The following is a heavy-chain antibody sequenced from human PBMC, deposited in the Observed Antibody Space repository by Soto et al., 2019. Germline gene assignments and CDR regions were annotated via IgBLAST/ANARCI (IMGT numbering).Heavy chain of an antibody. Sequence: ASVKVACKASGYTSTDNYIHWVRRAPGQGLEWMGMINPNGGSTRYTQKFQGRVSITRDTSKSTAYMELSSLTSGNTAVYYCARDPYGYYASWSYYAIDYWRQGTVVTVSS. CDR3: ARDPYGYYASWSYYAIDY. CDR1: GYTSTDNY. CDR2: INPNGGST. D-gene: IGHD3-10*01. V-gene: IGHV1-46*01. J-gene: IGHJ4*02.